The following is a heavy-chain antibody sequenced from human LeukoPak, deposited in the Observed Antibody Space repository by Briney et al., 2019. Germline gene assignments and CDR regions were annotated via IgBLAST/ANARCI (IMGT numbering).Heavy chain of an antibody. D-gene: IGHD1-26*01. CDR3: ARLIVGATTEKYYFDY. J-gene: IGHJ4*02. CDR1: GYSFTNYW. CDR2: IYPGDSDA. V-gene: IGHV5-51*01. Sequence: GESLKISCKGSGYSFTNYWIVWVRQMPGKGLEWMGIIYPGDSDARYSPSFQGQVTISADKSISTAYLQWSSLKASDTAMYYCARLIVGATTEKYYFDYWGQGTLVTVSS.